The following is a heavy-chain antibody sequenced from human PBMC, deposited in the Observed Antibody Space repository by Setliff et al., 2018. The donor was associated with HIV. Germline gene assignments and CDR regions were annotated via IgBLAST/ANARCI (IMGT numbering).Heavy chain of an antibody. Sequence: ASVKVSCKASGYTFTGHYMHWVRQAPGQGLESMGRINPNSGGTNYARKFQGRVTMTRDTSISTAYMELSRLRSGDTAVYYSVRDIKYGWGSHWIGPSPGFDYWGQGTLVTVSS. CDR3: VRDIKYGWGSHWIGPSPGFDY. J-gene: IGHJ4*02. D-gene: IGHD3-10*01. CDR2: INPNSGGT. CDR1: GYTFTGHY. V-gene: IGHV1-2*06.